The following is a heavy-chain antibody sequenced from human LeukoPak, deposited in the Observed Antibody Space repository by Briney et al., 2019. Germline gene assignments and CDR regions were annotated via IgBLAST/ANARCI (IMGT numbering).Heavy chain of an antibody. J-gene: IGHJ4*02. V-gene: IGHV3-30*18. Sequence: GRSLRLSCAASGFTFSSHGIHWVRQAPGKGLEWVAAISYDGSTKYYADSGKDRFTISRDNSKNTLYLQMNSLSPEDTAVYYCAKVFCSGGRWYGDHLLGVVDYWGQGTLVTVS. D-gene: IGHD2-15*01. CDR1: GFTFSSHG. CDR2: ISYDGSTK. CDR3: AKVFCSGGRWYGDHLLGVVDY.